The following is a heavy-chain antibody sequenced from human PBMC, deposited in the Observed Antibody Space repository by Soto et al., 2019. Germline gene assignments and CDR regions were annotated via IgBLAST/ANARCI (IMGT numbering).Heavy chain of an antibody. Sequence: EVQLLESGGGLVQPGGSLRLSCAASGFTFSSYAMSWVRQAPGKGLEWVSGISGSGGSTYYADSVKGRFTISRDNSKNTLYLQMNSLRAEDTAVYYCAKRGNYYYYGMDVWGQGTTVTVSS. CDR3: AKRGNYYYYGMDV. CDR1: GFTFSSYA. CDR2: ISGSGGST. V-gene: IGHV3-23*01. J-gene: IGHJ6*02.